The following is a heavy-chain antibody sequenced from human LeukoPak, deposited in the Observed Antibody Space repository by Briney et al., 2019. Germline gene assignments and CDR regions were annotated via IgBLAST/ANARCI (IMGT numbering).Heavy chain of an antibody. CDR2: IYYSGST. V-gene: IGHV4-39*01. Sequence: PSETLSLTCTVSGGSISSSSYYWGWIRQPPGKGLEWIGSIYYSGSTYYNPSLKSRVTISVDTSKNQFSLKLSSVTAADTAVYYCATQPYYYGSGSQYPSWGPGTLVTVSS. CDR1: GGSISSSSYY. J-gene: IGHJ4*02. CDR3: ATQPYYYGSGSQYPS. D-gene: IGHD3-10*01.